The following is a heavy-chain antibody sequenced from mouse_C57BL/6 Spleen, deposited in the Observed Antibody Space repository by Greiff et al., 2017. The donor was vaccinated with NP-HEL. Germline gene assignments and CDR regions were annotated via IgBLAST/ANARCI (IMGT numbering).Heavy chain of an antibody. D-gene: IGHD2-4*01. CDR2: INYDGSST. J-gene: IGHJ3*01. Sequence: DVMLVESEGGLVQPGSSMKLSCTASGFTFSDYYMAWVRQVPEKGLEWVANINYDGSSTYYLDSLKSRFIISRDNAKNILYLQMSSLKSEDTATYYCAREDYDVGFAYWGQGTLVTVSA. V-gene: IGHV5-16*01. CDR3: AREDYDVGFAY. CDR1: GFTFSDYY.